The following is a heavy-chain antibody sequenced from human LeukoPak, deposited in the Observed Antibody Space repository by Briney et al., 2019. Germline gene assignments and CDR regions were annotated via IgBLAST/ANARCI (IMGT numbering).Heavy chain of an antibody. CDR3: AIVIRRGGPFDY. D-gene: IGHD3-16*02. CDR2: ISSSSSYI. CDR1: GFTFSSYS. J-gene: IGHJ4*02. V-gene: IGHV3-21*01. Sequence: GGSLRLSCAASGFTFSSYSMNWVRQAPGKGLEWVSSISSSSSYIYYADSVKGRFTISRDNAKNSLYLQMTSLRAEDTAVYYCAIVIRRGGPFDYCGQGTLGTVSS.